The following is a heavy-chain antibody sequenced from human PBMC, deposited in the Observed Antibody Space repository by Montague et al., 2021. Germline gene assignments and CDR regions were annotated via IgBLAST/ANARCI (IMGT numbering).Heavy chain of an antibody. D-gene: IGHD1/OR15-1a*01. V-gene: IGHV4-39*01. Sequence: SETLSLTCTVSGGSISSTSHYWDWIRQPPGKGREWIGTFYSGGNTYYNPALKSRVSISADPSNNQFSLKLHSVTAADTAVYFCARARITGTTTPLDYWGQGTLVIVSS. CDR1: GGSISSTSHY. J-gene: IGHJ4*02. CDR3: ARARITGTTTPLDY. CDR2: FYSGGNT.